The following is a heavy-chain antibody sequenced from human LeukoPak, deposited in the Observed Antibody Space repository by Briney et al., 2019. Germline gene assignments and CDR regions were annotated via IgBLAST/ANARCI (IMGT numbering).Heavy chain of an antibody. CDR1: GGSISSYY. D-gene: IGHD4-23*01. CDR3: ASLGYGGFYFDY. CDR2: IYYSGST. Sequence: SETLSLTCTVSGGSISSYYWSWIRQPPGKGLEWIGYIYYSGSTNYYPSLKSRVTISVDTSKSQFSLKLSSVTAADTAVYYCASLGYGGFYFDYWGQGTLVTVSS. V-gene: IGHV4-59*08. J-gene: IGHJ4*02.